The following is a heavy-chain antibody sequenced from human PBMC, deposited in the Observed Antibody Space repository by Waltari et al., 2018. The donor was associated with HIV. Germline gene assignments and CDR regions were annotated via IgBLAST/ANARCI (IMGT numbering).Heavy chain of an antibody. Sequence: EVQLVESGGGLVQPGGSLRLSCAASGFTFSTYSMNWVRQAPGKGLVLFSHISGSRFTIYYADSVKGRFTISRDNAKNSLYLQMNSLRAEDTAVYYCARDRGVVTPNYGMDVWGQGTTVTVSS. CDR2: ISGSRFTI. D-gene: IGHD2-21*02. J-gene: IGHJ6*02. V-gene: IGHV3-48*01. CDR3: ARDRGVVTPNYGMDV. CDR1: GFTFSTYS.